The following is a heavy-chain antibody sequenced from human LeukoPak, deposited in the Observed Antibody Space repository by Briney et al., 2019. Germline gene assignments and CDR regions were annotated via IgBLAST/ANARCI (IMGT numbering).Heavy chain of an antibody. CDR1: GGSISSYY. CDR2: IYYSGST. Sequence: PSETLSLTCTVSGGSISSYYWSWIRQPPGKGLEWIGYIYYSGSTNYNPSLKSRVTISVDTSKNQFSLKLNSVTAADTAFYYCARHRYSLDDWGQGALVTVSS. J-gene: IGHJ4*02. D-gene: IGHD5-18*01. V-gene: IGHV4-59*08. CDR3: ARHRYSLDD.